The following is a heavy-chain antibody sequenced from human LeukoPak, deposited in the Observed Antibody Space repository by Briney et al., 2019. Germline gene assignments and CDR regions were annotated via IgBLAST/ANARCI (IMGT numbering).Heavy chain of an antibody. V-gene: IGHV4-59*07. CDR2: IYYSGST. CDR1: GGSISSYY. Sequence: SDTLSLTCTVSGGSISSYYWSWIRHPPGKGLEWIGHIYYSGSTNYNPSLKSRVTISVDTSKKQVSLKLNSVTAADTAVYYCARVPPRSSGWYFFDYWGQGTLVTVSS. D-gene: IGHD6-19*01. CDR3: ARVPPRSSGWYFFDY. J-gene: IGHJ4*02.